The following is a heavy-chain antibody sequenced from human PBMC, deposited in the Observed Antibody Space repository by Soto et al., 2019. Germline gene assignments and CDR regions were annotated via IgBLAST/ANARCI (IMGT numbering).Heavy chain of an antibody. J-gene: IGHJ4*02. CDR2: INAGNGNT. D-gene: IGHD3-3*01. CDR3: ARPEGAYYDFLSGYINGFDY. V-gene: IGHV1-3*01. Sequence: QRLEWMGWINAGNGNTKYSQKFQGRVTITRDTSASTAYMELSSLRSEDTAVYYCARPEGAYYDFLSGYINGFDYWGQGTLDTV.